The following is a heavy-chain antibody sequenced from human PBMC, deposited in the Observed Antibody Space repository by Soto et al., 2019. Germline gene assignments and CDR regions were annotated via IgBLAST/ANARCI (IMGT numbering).Heavy chain of an antibody. D-gene: IGHD6-19*01. CDR3: AAVTGGVTLDY. J-gene: IGHJ4*02. CDR2: INPNSGGT. V-gene: IGHV1-2*02. Sequence: ASVKVSCKASGYSFTGHCLHWVRQAPGQGLEWMGWINPNSGGTSYAQKFQGRVTMTRDTSISTAYMELTRLRSDDTAVYFCAAVTGGVTLDYWGQGTLVTVSS. CDR1: GYSFTGHC.